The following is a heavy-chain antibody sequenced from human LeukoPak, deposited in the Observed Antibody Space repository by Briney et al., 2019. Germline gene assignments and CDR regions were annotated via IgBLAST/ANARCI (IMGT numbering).Heavy chain of an antibody. D-gene: IGHD3-10*01. CDR3: AREVGWCGEDLPNYYYGTDV. CDR1: GFPFRSYG. J-gene: IGHJ6*02. CDR2: IWYDGSNK. Sequence: GGSLTLSCAASGFPFRSYGMHWVRQAPGKGLERVAVIWYDGSNKYYADSVKGPFTISRDNSKTTLYLQMNSRRAHNKAGAYCAREVGWCGEDLPNYYYGTDVWGQGDTVTVSS. V-gene: IGHV3-33*08.